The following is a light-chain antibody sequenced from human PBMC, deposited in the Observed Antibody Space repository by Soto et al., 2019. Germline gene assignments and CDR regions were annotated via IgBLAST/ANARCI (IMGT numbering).Light chain of an antibody. CDR3: QHYGGSPPIT. CDR2: GAS. Sequence: EIVLTQSPGTLSLSPGERATLSCRASQSVSGTYLAWYQQKPGQAPRLLIFGASSRATGIPGRFSGSGSGTDFTLTISRLEPEDIAVYYCQHYGGSPPITFGQGTRLEIK. CDR1: QSVSGTY. V-gene: IGKV3-20*01. J-gene: IGKJ5*01.